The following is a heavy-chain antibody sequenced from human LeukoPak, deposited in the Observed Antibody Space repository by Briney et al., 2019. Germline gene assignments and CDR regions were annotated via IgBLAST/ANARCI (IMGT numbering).Heavy chain of an antibody. CDR3: ARDPGSYFLLDAFDI. CDR1: GGSISSYY. Sequence: SETLSLTCTVSGGSISSYYWSWIRQLAGKGLEWIGRIYTSGSTNYNPSLKSRVTMSVDTSKNQFSLKLSSVTAADTAVYYCARDPGSYFLLDAFDIWGQGTMVTVSS. D-gene: IGHD1-26*01. V-gene: IGHV4-4*07. J-gene: IGHJ3*02. CDR2: IYTSGST.